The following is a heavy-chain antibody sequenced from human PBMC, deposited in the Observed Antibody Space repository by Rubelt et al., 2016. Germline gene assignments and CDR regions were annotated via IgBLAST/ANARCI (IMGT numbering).Heavy chain of an antibody. CDR3: AKETYCGGDCSYDY. V-gene: IGHV3-30*04. CDR2: ISYDGSNK. Sequence: AASGFTFSSYAMHWVRQAPGKGLEWVAVISYDGSNKYYADSAKGRFTISRDNSKNTLYLQMNSLRAEDTAVYYCAKETYCGGDCSYDYWGQGTLVTVSS. J-gene: IGHJ4*02. D-gene: IGHD2-21*02. CDR1: GFTFSSYA.